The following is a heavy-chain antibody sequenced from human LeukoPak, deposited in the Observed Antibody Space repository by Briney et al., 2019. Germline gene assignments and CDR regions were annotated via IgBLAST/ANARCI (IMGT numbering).Heavy chain of an antibody. CDR3: ARILDGGLLDY. D-gene: IGHD5-24*01. CDR1: GGTFSSYA. Sequence: SVKVSCKASGGTFSSYAISWVRQAPGQGLEWMGRIIPILGIANYAQKFQGRVTITADKSTSTAYMELSSLRSEDTAVYYCARILDGGLLDYWGQGTLVTVSS. J-gene: IGHJ4*02. V-gene: IGHV1-69*04. CDR2: IIPILGIA.